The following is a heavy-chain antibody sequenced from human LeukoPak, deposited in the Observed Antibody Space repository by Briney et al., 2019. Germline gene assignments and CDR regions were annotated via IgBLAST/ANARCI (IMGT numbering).Heavy chain of an antibody. CDR2: IYYSGST. V-gene: IGHV4-59*01. Sequence: PSETLSLTCTVSGGSISSYYWSWIRQPPGKGLEWIGYIYYSGSTNYNPSLKSRVTISVDTSKNQFSLKLSSVTAADTAVYYCARPDYGDYFYYSDYWGQGTLVTVSS. D-gene: IGHD4-17*01. CDR1: GGSISSYY. J-gene: IGHJ4*02. CDR3: ARPDYGDYFYYSDY.